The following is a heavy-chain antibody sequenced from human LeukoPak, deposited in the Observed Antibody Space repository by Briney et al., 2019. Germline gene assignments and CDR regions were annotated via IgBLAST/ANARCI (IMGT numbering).Heavy chain of an antibody. CDR2: ISAYNGNT. J-gene: IGHJ4*01. CDR1: GGTFSSYA. D-gene: IGHD3-9*01. Sequence: PKASVKVSCKASGGTFSSYAISWVRQAPGQGLEWMGWISAYNGNTNYAQKLQGRVTMTTDTSTSTAYMELRSLRSDDTAVYYCARNLIDMDYWGQGTLVTVSS. V-gene: IGHV1-18*01. CDR3: ARNLIDMDY.